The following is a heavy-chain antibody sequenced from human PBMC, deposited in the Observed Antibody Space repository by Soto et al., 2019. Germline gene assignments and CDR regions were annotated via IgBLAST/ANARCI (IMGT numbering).Heavy chain of an antibody. CDR3: EGGQQLRKGYYYGMDV. Sequence: GGSLRLSCAASGFTFSSYAMSWVRQAPGKGLEWVSAISGSGGSTYYADSVKGRFTISRDNSKNTLYLQMNSLRAEDTAVYYCEGGQQLRKGYYYGMDVWGQGTTVTVSS. V-gene: IGHV3-23*01. CDR1: GFTFSSYA. J-gene: IGHJ6*02. CDR2: ISGSGGST. D-gene: IGHD6-13*01.